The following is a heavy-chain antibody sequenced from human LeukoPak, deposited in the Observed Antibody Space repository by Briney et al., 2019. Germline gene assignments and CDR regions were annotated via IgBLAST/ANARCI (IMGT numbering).Heavy chain of an antibody. CDR3: AKSYRVQRLAFDC. CDR1: GFPFSSFA. CDR2: ISGSGGST. Sequence: GGSLRLSCAASGFPFSSFAMSWVRQAPGKGLEWVSAISGSGGSTYNADSVKGRFTISRDNSKNTLYLQMNSLRDDDTAVYYCAKSYRVQRLAFDCWGQGTLVTVSS. V-gene: IGHV3-23*01. D-gene: IGHD1-1*01. J-gene: IGHJ4*02.